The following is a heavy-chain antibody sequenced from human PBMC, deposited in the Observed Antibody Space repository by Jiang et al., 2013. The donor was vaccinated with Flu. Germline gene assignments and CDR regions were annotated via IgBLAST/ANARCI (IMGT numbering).Heavy chain of an antibody. D-gene: IGHD3-10*01. V-gene: IGHV4-31*03. CDR1: GGSISSGGYY. J-gene: IGHJ4*02. CDR3: ARTGSGSFSYYFDY. CDR2: IYYSGST. Sequence: GPGLVKPSQTLSLTCTVSGGSISSGGYYWSWIRQHPGKGLEWIGYIYYSGSTYYNPSLKSRVTISVDTSKNQFSLKLSSVTAADTVVYYCARTGSGSFSYYFDYWGQGTLVTVSS.